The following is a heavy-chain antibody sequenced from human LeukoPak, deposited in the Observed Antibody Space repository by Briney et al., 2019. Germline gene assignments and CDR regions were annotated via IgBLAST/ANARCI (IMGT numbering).Heavy chain of an antibody. V-gene: IGHV3-30*02. D-gene: IGHD3-3*01. CDR1: GFTFSSYG. CDR3: AKTYYDFWSGYS. Sequence: GGSLRLSCAASGFTFSSYGMHWVRQAPGKGLGWVAFIRYDGSNKYYADSVKGRFTISRDNSKNTLYLQMNSLRAEDTAVYYCAKTYYDFWSGYSWGQGTLVTVPS. CDR2: IRYDGSNK. J-gene: IGHJ5*02.